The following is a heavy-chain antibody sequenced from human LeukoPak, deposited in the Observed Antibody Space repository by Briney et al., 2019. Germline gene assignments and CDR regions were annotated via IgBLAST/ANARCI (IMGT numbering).Heavy chain of an antibody. CDR3: AGSIAARPYYYCYYMDV. CDR1: GYTFTGYY. Sequence: ASVKVSCKASGYTFTGYYMHWVRQAPGQGLEWMGWINPNSGGTNYAQKFQGRVTMTRDTSISTAYMELSRLRSDDTAVYYCAGSIAARPYYYCYYMDVWGKGTTVTVSS. V-gene: IGHV1-2*02. D-gene: IGHD6-6*01. J-gene: IGHJ6*03. CDR2: INPNSGGT.